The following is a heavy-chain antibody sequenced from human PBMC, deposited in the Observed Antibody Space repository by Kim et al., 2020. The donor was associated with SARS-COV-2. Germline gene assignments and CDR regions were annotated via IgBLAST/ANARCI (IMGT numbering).Heavy chain of an antibody. CDR2: IYYSGST. CDR3: ARDIGDIRYCSSTSCYEPHRISDAFDI. CDR1: GGSISSYY. J-gene: IGHJ3*02. Sequence: SETLSLTCTVSGGSISSYYWSWIRQPPGKGLEWIGYIYYSGSTNYNPSLKSRVTISVDTSKNQFSLKLSSVTAADTAVYYCARDIGDIRYCSSTSCYEPHRISDAFDIWGQGTMVTVSS. V-gene: IGHV4-59*01. D-gene: IGHD2-2*01.